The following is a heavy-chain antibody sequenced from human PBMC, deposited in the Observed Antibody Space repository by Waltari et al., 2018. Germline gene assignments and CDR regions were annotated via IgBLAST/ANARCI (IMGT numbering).Heavy chain of an antibody. V-gene: IGHV3-9*01. CDR1: GFTFPNQA. J-gene: IGHJ6*02. D-gene: IGHD3-22*01. Sequence: EVQLVESGGGLVQPGGSLRLSCAASGFTFPNQAMHWVRQRPGKGLVWGAGITWNSATLNYGDSVKGRFTISRDQNSLYLQMSSLRPEDTALYFCTRGDYYGSSCYSYHYYLGMDVWGQGTTVTVS. CDR2: ITWNSATL. CDR3: TRGDYYGSSCYSYHYYLGMDV.